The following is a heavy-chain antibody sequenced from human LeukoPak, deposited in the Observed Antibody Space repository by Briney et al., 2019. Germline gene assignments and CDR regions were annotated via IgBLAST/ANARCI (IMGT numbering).Heavy chain of an antibody. V-gene: IGHV3-9*01. CDR2: ISWNSGSI. CDR3: AKDVSKTTVTTPDY. J-gene: IGHJ4*02. CDR1: GFTFDDYA. Sequence: PGGSLRLSCAASGFTFDDYAMRWVRQAPGKGLEWVSGISWNSGSIGYADSVKGRFTISRDNAKNSLYLQMNSLRAEDTALYYCAKDVSKTTVTTPDYWGQGTLVTVSS. D-gene: IGHD4-17*01.